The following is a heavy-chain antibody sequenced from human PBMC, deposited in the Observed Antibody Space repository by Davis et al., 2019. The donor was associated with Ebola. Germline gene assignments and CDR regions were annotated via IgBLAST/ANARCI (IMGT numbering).Heavy chain of an antibody. CDR2: INHSGST. V-gene: IGHV4-61*01. Sequence: MPSETLSLTCTVSGGSVSSDTYYWSWIRQPPGKGLEWIGEINHSGSTNYNPSLKSRVTISVDTSKNQFSLKLSSVTAADTAVYYCARDVVVIGNDAFDIWGQGTMVTVSS. D-gene: IGHD2-21*01. CDR3: ARDVVVIGNDAFDI. CDR1: GGSVSSDTYY. J-gene: IGHJ3*02.